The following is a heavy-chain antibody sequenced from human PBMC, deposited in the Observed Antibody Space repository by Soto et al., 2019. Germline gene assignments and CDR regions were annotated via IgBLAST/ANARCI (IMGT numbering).Heavy chain of an antibody. J-gene: IGHJ4*02. V-gene: IGHV1-69*06. D-gene: IGHD2-8*01. Sequence: QVQLVQSGAEVKKPGSSVKVSCKASGDTFTTNSLNWVRQAPGQGLEWMGGIIPVVGTTKYAQKYQDRVTITGDKSTNTAYMALSSLRADDPAVYYCARGLLYATTYVDYWGQGTPVTVSS. CDR1: GDTFTTNS. CDR2: IIPVVGTT. CDR3: ARGLLYATTYVDY.